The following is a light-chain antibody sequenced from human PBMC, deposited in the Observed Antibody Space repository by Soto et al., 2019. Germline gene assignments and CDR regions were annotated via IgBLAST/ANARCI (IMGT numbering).Light chain of an antibody. CDR2: EVS. J-gene: IGLJ3*02. CDR1: SSDVGGYNL. CDR3: CSYAGDTTPVM. V-gene: IGLV2-23*02. Sequence: QSALTQPASVSGSPGQTITISCTGTSSDVGGYNLVSWYQLHPGKAHRLMIFEVSARPSGVSSRFSGSKSGNSASLTISALRAEDEADYYCCSYAGDTTPVMFGGGTKVTVL.